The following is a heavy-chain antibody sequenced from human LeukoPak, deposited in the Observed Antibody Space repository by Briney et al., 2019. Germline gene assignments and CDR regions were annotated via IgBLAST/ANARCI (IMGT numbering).Heavy chain of an antibody. V-gene: IGHV3-23*01. D-gene: IGHD6-19*01. CDR2: ISGSGGST. CDR1: GFTFSSYA. CDR3: AKAVGQWLVEFDY. J-gene: IGHJ4*02. Sequence: GGSLRLSCAASGFTFSSYATSWVRQAPGKGLEWVSAISGSGGSTYYADSVKGRFTIPRDNSKNTLYLQMNSLRAEDTAVYYCAKAVGQWLVEFDYWGQGTLVTVSS.